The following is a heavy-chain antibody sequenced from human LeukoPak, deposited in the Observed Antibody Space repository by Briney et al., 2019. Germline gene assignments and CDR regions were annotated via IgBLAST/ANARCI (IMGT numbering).Heavy chain of an antibody. D-gene: IGHD6-6*01. CDR2: IKQDGSEK. J-gene: IGHJ5*02. V-gene: IGHV3-7*01. CDR1: GFTFSSYW. CDR3: ARGLGSSFVPRFDP. Sequence: GGSLRLSCAASGFTFSSYWMSWVRQAPGKGLEWVANIKQDGSEKYYVDSVKGRFTISRDNAKNSLYLQMNSLRAEDTAVYYCARGLGSSFVPRFDPWGQGTLVTVSS.